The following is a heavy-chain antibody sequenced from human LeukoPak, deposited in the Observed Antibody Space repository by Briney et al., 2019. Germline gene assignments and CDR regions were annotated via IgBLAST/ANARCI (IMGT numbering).Heavy chain of an antibody. V-gene: IGHV3-74*01. Sequence: GGSLRLSCAASGFTFSSYWVHWVRQDPGKGLVWVSRINSDGGVTNYADSVKGRFTISRDNAKNTLYLQMNSLRAEDTAVYYCASLGYNSSYAFDYWGQGTLVTVSS. CDR2: INSDGGVT. D-gene: IGHD2/OR15-2a*01. CDR3: ASLGYNSSYAFDY. CDR1: GFTFSSYW. J-gene: IGHJ4*02.